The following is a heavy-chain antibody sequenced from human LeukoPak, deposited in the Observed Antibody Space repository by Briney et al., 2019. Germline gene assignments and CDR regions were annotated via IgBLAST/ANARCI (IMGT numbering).Heavy chain of an antibody. V-gene: IGHV4-34*01. CDR3: ARVCLWGGSCYVYYNGMDV. J-gene: IGHJ6*02. D-gene: IGHD2-2*01. CDR2: INHSGGT. CDR1: GGSFNGYS. Sequence: SDTLSLTCDVYGGSFNGYSWSWIRQPPGKGLEWIGEINHSGGTNYNPSLKSRVTISVDTSKNQFSLKLRSVTAADTAVYYCARVCLWGGSCYVYYNGMDVWGQGTTVTVSS.